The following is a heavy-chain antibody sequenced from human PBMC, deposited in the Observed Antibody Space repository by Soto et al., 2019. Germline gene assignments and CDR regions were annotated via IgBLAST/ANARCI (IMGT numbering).Heavy chain of an antibody. V-gene: IGHV4-39*01. CDR1: GGSIISSSYY. CDR3: ARHDGIVVVSMDV. D-gene: IGHD2-21*01. CDR2: IYYSGST. Sequence: SETLSLTCTVSGGSIISSSYYWVWIRQPPGKGLEWIGSIYYSGSTYYNPSLKSRVTISVDTSKNQFSLKLSSVTAADTAVYYCARHDGIVVVSMDVWGKGTTVTVSS. J-gene: IGHJ6*04.